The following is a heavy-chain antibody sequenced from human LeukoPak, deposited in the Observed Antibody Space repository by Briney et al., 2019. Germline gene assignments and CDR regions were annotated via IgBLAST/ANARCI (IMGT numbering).Heavy chain of an antibody. CDR1: GFTFDDYA. V-gene: IGHV3-43D*03. CDR2: ISWDGGST. J-gene: IGHJ6*03. CDR3: AKQASGVSHYYMAV. D-gene: IGHD2-8*01. Sequence: GGSLRLSCAASGFTFDDYAMHWVRQAPGKGLEWVSLISWDGGSTYYADSVKGRFTISRDNSKNSLYLQMNSLRAEDTALYYCAKQASGVSHYYMAVWGKGTTVTVSS.